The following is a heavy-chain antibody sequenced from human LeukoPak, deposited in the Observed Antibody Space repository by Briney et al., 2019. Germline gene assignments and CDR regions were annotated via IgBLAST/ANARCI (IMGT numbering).Heavy chain of an antibody. CDR2: ISAYNGNT. V-gene: IGHV1-18*01. Sequence: VASVKVSCKASGYTFTSYGISWVRQSPGQGLEWMGWISAYNGNTNYAQKLQGRVTMTTDTSTSTAYMELRSLRSDDTAVYYCARTEGTPYGSGSWGPDYWGQGTLVTVSS. CDR1: GYTFTSYG. J-gene: IGHJ4*02. CDR3: ARTEGTPYGSGSWGPDY. D-gene: IGHD3-10*01.